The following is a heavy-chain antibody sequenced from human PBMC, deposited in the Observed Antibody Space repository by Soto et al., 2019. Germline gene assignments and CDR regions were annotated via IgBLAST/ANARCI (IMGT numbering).Heavy chain of an antibody. D-gene: IGHD6-6*01. V-gene: IGHV3-74*01. CDR3: ARGASSIAARLD. J-gene: IGHJ4*02. CDR2: IKSGGSDT. CDR1: VLTFNNYW. Sequence: SLILSCAASVLTFNNYWMHWVLQAPSPGLVFVSRIKSGGSDTSYADSVKGRFTISRDNAENMLYLQMNSLRAEDTAVYYCARGASSIAARLDGGLGTLVTVSS.